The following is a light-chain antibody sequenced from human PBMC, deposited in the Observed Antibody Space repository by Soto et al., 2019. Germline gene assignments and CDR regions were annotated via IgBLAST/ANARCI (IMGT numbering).Light chain of an antibody. CDR1: QNIEKY. V-gene: IGKV1-39*01. J-gene: IGKJ1*01. CDR3: QQSHSTPIT. Sequence: DIQMTQSPSSLSASVGDRVTITCRTSQNIEKYLNWYQQKPGEAPKLLIYAVSNLQTGVPSRFSGSGSATDFILTIASLQPEDFATYYCQQSHSTPITFGQGSKVDIK. CDR2: AVS.